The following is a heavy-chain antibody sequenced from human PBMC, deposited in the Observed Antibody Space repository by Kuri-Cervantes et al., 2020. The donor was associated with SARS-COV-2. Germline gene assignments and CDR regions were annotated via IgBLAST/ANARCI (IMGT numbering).Heavy chain of an antibody. J-gene: IGHJ4*02. D-gene: IGHD3-22*01. CDR3: ARNGYYYDSSGYFTDY. CDR1: GFTFSSYA. CDR2: ISYDGSNK. Sequence: GESLKISCATSGFTFSSYAMHWVRQAPGKGLEWVAVISYDGSNKYYADSVKGRFTISRDNSKNTLYLQMNSLRAEDTAVYYCARNGYYYDSSGYFTDYWGQGTLVTVSS. V-gene: IGHV3-30-3*01.